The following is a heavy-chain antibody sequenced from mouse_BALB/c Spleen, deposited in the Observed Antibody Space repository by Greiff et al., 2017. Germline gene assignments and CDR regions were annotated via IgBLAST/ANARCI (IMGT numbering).Heavy chain of an antibody. CDR2: ISSGGST. CDR3: ARDEGDYYGSSVYYYAMDY. D-gene: IGHD1-1*01. V-gene: IGHV5-6-5*01. J-gene: IGHJ4*01. Sequence: EVKVEESGGGLVKPGGSLKLSCAASGFTFSSYAMSWVRQTPEKRLEWVASISSGGSTYYPDSVKGRFTISRDNARNILYLQMSSLRSEDTAMYYCARDEGDYYGSSVYYYAMDYWGQGTSVTVSS. CDR1: GFTFSSYA.